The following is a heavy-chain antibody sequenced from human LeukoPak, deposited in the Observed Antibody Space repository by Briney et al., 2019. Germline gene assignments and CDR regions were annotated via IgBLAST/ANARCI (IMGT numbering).Heavy chain of an antibody. CDR1: GGSISSSSYY. V-gene: IGHV4-39*07. J-gene: IGHJ6*03. CDR3: ARGGPSRIQLYLGYYYYMDV. Sequence: PSETLSLTCTVSGGSISSSSYYWGWIRQPPGKGLEWIGSIYYSGSTYYNPSLKSRVTISVDTSKNQFSLKLSSVTAADTAVYYCARGGPSRIQLYLGYYYYMDVWGKGTTVTISS. CDR2: IYYSGST. D-gene: IGHD5-18*01.